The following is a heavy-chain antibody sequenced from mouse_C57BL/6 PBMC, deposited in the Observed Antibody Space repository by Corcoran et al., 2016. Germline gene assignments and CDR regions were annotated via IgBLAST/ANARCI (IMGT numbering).Heavy chain of an antibody. Sequence: EVQLQQSGPELVKPGASVKISCKASGYTFTDYYMNWVKQSHGKSLEWIGDINPNNGGTSYNQKFKGKATLTVDKSSSTAYMELRSLTSEDSAVYYCSVVPFDYWGQGTTLTVSS. CDR1: GYTFTDYY. CDR3: SVVPFDY. CDR2: INPNNGGT. D-gene: IGHD1-1*01. J-gene: IGHJ2*01. V-gene: IGHV1-26*01.